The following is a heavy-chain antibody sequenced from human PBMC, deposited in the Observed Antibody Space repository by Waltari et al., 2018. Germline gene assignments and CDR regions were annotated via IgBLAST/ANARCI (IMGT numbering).Heavy chain of an antibody. CDR2: IHYRGST. D-gene: IGHD3-22*01. Sequence: QLQLQESGPGLVKPSETLSLTCTVSGGSISSSSYYWGWIRQPPGRGLEWIGSIHYRGSTYYNPSLKSRVTISVDTSKNQFSLKLSSVTAADTAVYYCARQSYYYDSSGYVCWFDPWGQGTLVTVSS. J-gene: IGHJ5*02. V-gene: IGHV4-39*01. CDR3: ARQSYYYDSSGYVCWFDP. CDR1: GGSISSSSYY.